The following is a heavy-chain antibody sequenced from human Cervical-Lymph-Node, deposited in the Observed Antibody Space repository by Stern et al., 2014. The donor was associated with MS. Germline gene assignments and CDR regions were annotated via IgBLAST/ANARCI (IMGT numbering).Heavy chain of an antibody. J-gene: IGHJ4*02. CDR2: ISATGDSI. D-gene: IGHD5-18*01. Sequence: EVQLLQSGGGLVQPGGSLRLSCAASGFTFSNNAMSWVRQAPGKGLEWVSVISATGDSIYYADSVKGRFTISRDNSKNTLFLQMNGLRAEDTAIYYCAKHTFGYFYPLDYWGQGTLVTVSS. CDR3: AKHTFGYFYPLDY. CDR1: GFTFSNNA. V-gene: IGHV3-23*01.